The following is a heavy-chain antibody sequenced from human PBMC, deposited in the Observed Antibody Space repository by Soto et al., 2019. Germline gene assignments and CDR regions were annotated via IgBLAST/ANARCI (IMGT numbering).Heavy chain of an antibody. Sequence: EVQLLESGGALVQPGGSLRLSCAASGFTFSDYGMTRVRQAPGKGLEWVAAISGRGDSTYYADSVKGRFSISRDNSKNTLNLGMNRLRVEDTAIYSGANGGSGWYYAREMRKWGQGALVTVSS. CDR3: ANGGSGWYYAREMRK. J-gene: IGHJ1*01. D-gene: IGHD6-19*01. CDR2: ISGRGDST. V-gene: IGHV3-23*01. CDR1: GFTFSDYG.